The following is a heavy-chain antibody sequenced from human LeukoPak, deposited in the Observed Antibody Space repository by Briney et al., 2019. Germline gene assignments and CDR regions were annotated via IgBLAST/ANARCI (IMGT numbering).Heavy chain of an antibody. CDR2: ISSDGQIT. V-gene: IGHV3-74*01. Sequence: GGSLRLSCVASGFTFSEYWMHWARQPLGKGPVAISRISSDGQITFYADSVKGRFTISRDNSKNTLYLEMKTLGAEDTAVYYCARAVVGKEDLDNWGQGTLVTVSS. CDR3: ARAVVGKEDLDN. D-gene: IGHD6-19*01. CDR1: GFTFSEYW. J-gene: IGHJ4*02.